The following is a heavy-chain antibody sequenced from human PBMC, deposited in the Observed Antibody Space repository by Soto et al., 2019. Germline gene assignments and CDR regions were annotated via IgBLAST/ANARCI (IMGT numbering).Heavy chain of an antibody. CDR2: ISGYNGNT. J-gene: IGHJ4*02. V-gene: IGHV1-18*01. D-gene: IGHD2-15*01. CDR3: ASDEPAYCSCDNCEHYFDY. Sequence: QVQLVQSGAEVKKPGASVKVSCKTSGYTFTTYGVSWVRQAPGLGLEWMGWISGYNGNTNSAPKFQGRVSMTTDTSTSKAYMELGSLRSDDTAVYYCASDEPAYCSCDNCEHYFDYWGQGTLVTVSS. CDR1: GYTFTTYG.